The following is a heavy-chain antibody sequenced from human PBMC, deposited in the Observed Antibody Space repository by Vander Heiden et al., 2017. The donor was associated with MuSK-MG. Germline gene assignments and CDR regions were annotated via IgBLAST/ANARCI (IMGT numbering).Heavy chain of an antibody. CDR3: ARRDTVLVQGLF. J-gene: IGHJ4*02. Sequence: QLQLQESGPGLVKPSETLSLTCTVSGGSISSSSYYWGWIRQPPGKGLQWIGSIYYSGSTYYNPALKSRVTISVDTSKNQFSLNLSSVTAADTAVFYCARRDTVLVQGLFWGQGTLVTVSS. CDR2: IYYSGST. CDR1: GGSISSSSYY. V-gene: IGHV4-39*01. D-gene: IGHD5-18*01.